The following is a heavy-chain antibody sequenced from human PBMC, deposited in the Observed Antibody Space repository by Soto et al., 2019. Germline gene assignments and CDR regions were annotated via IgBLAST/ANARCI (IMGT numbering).Heavy chain of an antibody. J-gene: IGHJ4*02. CDR2: ISYDGNSE. CDR3: ARDQYFDY. CDR1: GFTFSNYA. V-gene: IGHV3-30-3*01. Sequence: QVQLVESGGGVVQPGRSLRLSCAASGFTFSNYAMHWVRQAPGKGPEWVAVISYDGNSEYYADSVKGRFTISRDNSKNTLFLHMDSLRAEDTAVYYCARDQYFDYWGQGTLDTVSS.